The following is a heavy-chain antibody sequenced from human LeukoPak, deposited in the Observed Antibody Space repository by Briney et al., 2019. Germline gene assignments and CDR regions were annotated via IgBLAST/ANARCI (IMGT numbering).Heavy chain of an antibody. D-gene: IGHD3-10*01. CDR1: CYIFASYG. J-gene: IGHJ4*02. CDR2: ISAYNGDT. V-gene: IGHV1-18*01. CDR3: ARDTALIITPGGPDY. Sequence: GASVKVSCKASCYIFASYGISWVRQAPGQGLEWLGWISAYNGDTKYAQNLQGRVTLTTDTSTGTAYMELRSLTSDDTALYYCARDTALIITPGGPDYWGRGTLITFSS.